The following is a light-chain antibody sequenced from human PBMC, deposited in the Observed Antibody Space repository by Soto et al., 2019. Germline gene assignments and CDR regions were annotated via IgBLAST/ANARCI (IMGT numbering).Light chain of an antibody. CDR1: SSDVGAYNY. CDR3: TSYTSTSTYV. V-gene: IGLV2-14*01. J-gene: IGLJ1*01. CDR2: DVT. Sequence: QSALTQPASVSGPPGQSITISCTGTSSDVGAYNYVSWYQHHPGKAPRLVIYDVTNRPSGISDRFSGSKSGNTASLTISELLAEDEADYYCTSYTSTSTYVFGTGTKLTVL.